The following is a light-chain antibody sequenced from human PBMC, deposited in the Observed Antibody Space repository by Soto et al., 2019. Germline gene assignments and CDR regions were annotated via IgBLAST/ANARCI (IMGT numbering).Light chain of an antibody. J-gene: IGLJ3*02. CDR2: EVT. CDR1: SSDVGAYKY. CDR3: TSYVGNDIWV. Sequence: QSALTQPPSASGSPGQSVTISCTGTSSDVGAYKYVSWYQQYPGKAPKLMIYEVTKRPSGVPDRFSGSQSGNTASLTVSGLQAEEEADYYCTSYVGNDIWVFGGGTKLTVL. V-gene: IGLV2-8*01.